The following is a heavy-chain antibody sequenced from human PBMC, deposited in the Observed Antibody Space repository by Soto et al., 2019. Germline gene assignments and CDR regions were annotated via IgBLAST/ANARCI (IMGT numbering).Heavy chain of an antibody. CDR1: GFTFSRYW. V-gene: IGHV3-74*01. CDR3: ARVEDFWGGYYSSMDV. J-gene: IGHJ6*03. CDR2: INSDGSDT. D-gene: IGHD3-3*01. Sequence: EVQLVESGGGLVQPGGSLTLSCAASGFTFSRYWMYWVRQAPGKGLVWVSRINSDGSDTSNAGSVKGRFTISRDNAKNTLYLQMHSLRAEDTAVYYCARVEDFWGGYYSSMDVWGKGTTVTVSS.